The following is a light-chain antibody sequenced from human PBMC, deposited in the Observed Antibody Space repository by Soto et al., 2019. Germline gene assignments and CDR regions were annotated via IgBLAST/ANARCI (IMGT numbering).Light chain of an antibody. CDR2: EVS. CDR3: CSYAGSSTFVV. Sequence: QSALTQPASVSGSPGQSITISCTGTSSDVGSYNLVSWYQHHPGNAPKLMIYEVSKRPSGVSNRFSGSKSGNTASLTISGLQAEDEADYYCCSYAGSSTFVVFGGGTKVTVL. V-gene: IGLV2-23*02. CDR1: SSDVGSYNL. J-gene: IGLJ2*01.